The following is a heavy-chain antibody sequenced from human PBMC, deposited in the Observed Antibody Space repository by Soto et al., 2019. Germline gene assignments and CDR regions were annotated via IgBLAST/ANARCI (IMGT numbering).Heavy chain of an antibody. J-gene: IGHJ6*02. D-gene: IGHD1-26*01. Sequence: ASVKVSCKASGYTFTGYYMHWVRQAPGQGLEWMGWINPNSGGTNYAQKFQGWVTMTRGTSISTAYMELSRLRSDDTAVYYCARDRGLGATAQVGYYYYGMDVWGQGTTVTVSS. CDR1: GYTFTGYY. CDR3: ARDRGLGATAQVGYYYYGMDV. V-gene: IGHV1-2*04. CDR2: INPNSGGT.